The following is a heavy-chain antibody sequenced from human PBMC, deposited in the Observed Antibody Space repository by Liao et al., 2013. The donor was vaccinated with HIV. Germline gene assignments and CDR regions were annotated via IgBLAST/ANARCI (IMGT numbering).Heavy chain of an antibody. CDR2: ISHSGNT. CDR3: ARGQYHHRWFDP. V-gene: IGHV4-34*01. D-gene: IGHD1-14*01. Sequence: QVQLQQWGAGLLEPSETLSLTCAMYGGSFSGYYWSWIRQPPGKGLEWIGEISHSGNTDYNPSLKTRFTISVDTSKNQFSLKVRSVTAADTAVYYCARGQYHHRWFDPWGQGTLVHRLL. J-gene: IGHJ5*02. CDR1: GGSFSGYY.